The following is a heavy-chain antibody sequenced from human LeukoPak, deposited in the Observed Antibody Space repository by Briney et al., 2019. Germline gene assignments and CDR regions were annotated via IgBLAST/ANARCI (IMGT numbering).Heavy chain of an antibody. CDR1: GGSFSGYY. D-gene: IGHD3-16*01. Sequence: SETLSLTCAVYGGSFSGYYWSWIRQPPGKGLEWIGEINHSGSTNYNPSLKSRVTISVDTSKNQFSLKLSSVTAADTAVYYCARTHGWDYVWGSSSVAEGDAFDIWGRGTMVTVSS. CDR3: ARTHGWDYVWGSSSVAEGDAFDI. J-gene: IGHJ3*02. CDR2: INHSGST. V-gene: IGHV4-34*01.